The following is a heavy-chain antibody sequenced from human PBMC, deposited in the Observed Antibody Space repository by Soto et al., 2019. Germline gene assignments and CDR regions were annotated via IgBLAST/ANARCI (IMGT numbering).Heavy chain of an antibody. Sequence: GGSLRLSCAASGFSFSSYGMHWVRQAPGKGLEWVAVIWYDGSNKYYSDSVKGRFTISRDNSKNTLYLQMNSLRAEDTAFYYCARGGGYYYGMDVWGQGTTVTVSS. CDR2: IWYDGSNK. J-gene: IGHJ6*02. CDR3: ARGGGYYYGMDV. V-gene: IGHV3-33*01. CDR1: GFSFSSYG.